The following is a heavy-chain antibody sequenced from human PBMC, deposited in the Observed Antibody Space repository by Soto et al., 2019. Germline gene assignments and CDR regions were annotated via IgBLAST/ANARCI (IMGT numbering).Heavy chain of an antibody. CDR1: GFIFNEYG. V-gene: IGHV3-33*01. D-gene: IGHD2-15*01. CDR2: IWYDGSNK. CDR3: ARWGCSGSNCNLNQRSFDL. Sequence: GGSLRLSCAASGFIFNEYGLHWVRQAPGKGLEWVAVIWYDGSNKYYADSVRGRFTFSRDNSRNTMSLQMNSLRVEDTAIYYCARWGCSGSNCNLNQRSFDLWGQGTLVTVSS. J-gene: IGHJ4*02.